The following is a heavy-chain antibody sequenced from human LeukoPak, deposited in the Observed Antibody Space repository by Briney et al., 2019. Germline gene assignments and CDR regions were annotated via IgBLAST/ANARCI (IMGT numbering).Heavy chain of an antibody. D-gene: IGHD1-26*01. CDR2: IYYSGST. CDR1: GGSISSYY. V-gene: IGHV4-59*01. CDR3: ARGAPVGATTLGFDY. J-gene: IGHJ4*02. Sequence: SETLSLTCTVSGGSISSYYWSWLRQPPGKGLEWIGYIYYSGSTNYNPPLMSRVTISVDTSKNQFSLKLSSVTAADTAVYYCARGAPVGATTLGFDYWGQGTLATVSS.